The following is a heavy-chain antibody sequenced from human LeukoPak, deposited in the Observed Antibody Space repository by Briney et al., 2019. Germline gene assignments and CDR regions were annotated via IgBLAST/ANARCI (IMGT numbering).Heavy chain of an antibody. V-gene: IGHV3-7*01. CDR3: ARDGVGGGRDV. Sequence: GGSLRLSCAASGFTFSTHWMNWLRHPPGRAVEGGANINREGSDKKYVVSVKGRFPISRDNAKNSLYLQMNSVRVEGTAVYYCARDGVGGGRDVWGQGTTVTVS. CDR1: GFTFSTHW. CDR2: INREGSDK. J-gene: IGHJ6*02. D-gene: IGHD1-26*01.